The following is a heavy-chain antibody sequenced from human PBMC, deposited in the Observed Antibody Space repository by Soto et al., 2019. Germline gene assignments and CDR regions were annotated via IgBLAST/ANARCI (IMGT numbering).Heavy chain of an antibody. CDR2: IDSSGEK. V-gene: IGHV2-26*01. D-gene: IGHD2-21*01. Sequence: QVTLKESGPVLVKPTETLTLRCTVSGLSITDSEMGVSWIRQPPGQPLEWLAHIDSSGEKSYRTFLKSRLAISKATSQSQIVLTMTNMDPADTATYYCARRHLAVAVIPWFDPWGQGIPVTVSS. CDR1: GLSITDSEMG. CDR3: ARRHLAVAVIPWFDP. J-gene: IGHJ5*02.